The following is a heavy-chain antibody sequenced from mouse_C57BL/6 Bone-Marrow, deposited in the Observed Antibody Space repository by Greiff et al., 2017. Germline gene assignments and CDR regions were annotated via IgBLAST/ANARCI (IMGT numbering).Heavy chain of an antibody. CDR1: GYAFTNYL. D-gene: IGHD3-3*01. Sequence: QVQLQQSGAELVRPGTSVKVSCKASGYAFTNYLIEWVKQRPGQGLEWIGVINPGSGGTNYNEKFKGKATLTADKSSSTAYMGLSSLTSEDSAVSFCAAGRARAWFAYWGQGTLVTVSA. CDR3: AAGRARAWFAY. CDR2: INPGSGGT. V-gene: IGHV1-54*01. J-gene: IGHJ3*01.